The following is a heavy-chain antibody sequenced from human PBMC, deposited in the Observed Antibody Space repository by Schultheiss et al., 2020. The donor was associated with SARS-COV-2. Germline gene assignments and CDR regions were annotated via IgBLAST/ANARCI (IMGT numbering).Heavy chain of an antibody. J-gene: IGHJ1*01. CDR3: ATFHLLYGGGAEYFQH. D-gene: IGHD4-23*01. Sequence: GSLRLSCTVSGGSISSYYWSWIRQPPGKGLEWIGYIYYSGSTNYNPSLKSRVTISVDTSKNQFSLKLSSVTAADTAVYYCATFHLLYGGGAEYFQHWGQGTLVTVSS. CDR2: IYYSGST. V-gene: IGHV4-59*01. CDR1: GGSISSYY.